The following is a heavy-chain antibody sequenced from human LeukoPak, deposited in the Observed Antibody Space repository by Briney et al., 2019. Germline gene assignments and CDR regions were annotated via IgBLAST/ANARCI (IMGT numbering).Heavy chain of an antibody. Sequence: VASVKVSCKASGFTFTGYYMHWVRQAPGQGLEWMGVSDPSGVGTNYAQKFQGRVTMTRDTSTTTVYMELSSLRSEDTAVYYCAREESGGYFDYWGQGTLVTVSS. CDR1: GFTFTGYY. D-gene: IGHD2-8*02. V-gene: IGHV1-46*01. CDR3: AREESGGYFDY. CDR2: SDPSGVGT. J-gene: IGHJ4*02.